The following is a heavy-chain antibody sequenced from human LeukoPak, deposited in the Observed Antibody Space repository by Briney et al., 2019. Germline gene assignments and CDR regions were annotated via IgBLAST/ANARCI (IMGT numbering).Heavy chain of an antibody. D-gene: IGHD1/OR15-1a*01. CDR2: ISSSSYI. J-gene: IGHJ4*02. CDR1: GFTFSSYS. CDR3: ARGTGTSGDY. Sequence: GSLRLSCAASGFTFSSYSMNWVRQAPGKGLEWVSSISSSSYIYYADSVKGRFTISRDDAKNSLYLQMNSLRAEDTAVYYCARGTGTSGDYWGQGTLVTVSS. V-gene: IGHV3-21*01.